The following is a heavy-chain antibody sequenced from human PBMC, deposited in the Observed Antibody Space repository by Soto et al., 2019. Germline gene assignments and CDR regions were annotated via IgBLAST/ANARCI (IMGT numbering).Heavy chain of an antibody. CDR1: GFTFSTYA. V-gene: IGHV3-23*01. Sequence: EVQLLESGGGLVQPGGSLRLSCAAFGFTFSTYAMTWVRQAPGKGLEWVSAISGSGDTTYYADTVKGRFIISRDNSKNTLCLQMNSLRADDTAVYYCASPRVLRYFDMHWGQGTLVTVSS. CDR2: ISGSGDTT. CDR3: ASPRVLRYFDMH. J-gene: IGHJ4*02. D-gene: IGHD3-9*01.